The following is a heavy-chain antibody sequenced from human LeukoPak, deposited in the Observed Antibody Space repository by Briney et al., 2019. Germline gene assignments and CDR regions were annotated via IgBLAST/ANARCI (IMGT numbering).Heavy chain of an antibody. CDR2: LKQDGIEK. D-gene: IGHD3-9*01. Sequence: PGGSLRLSCAASGFTFSTYWMSWVRQAPGKGLEWGANLKQDGIEKYYVDSVKGRFTIPRDNAKNSLYGKMDSLRAKDTVVYYCARDWRHVDWWMDVWGKGATVTVSS. CDR3: ARDWRHVDWWMDV. J-gene: IGHJ6*01. V-gene: IGHV3-7*03. CDR1: GFTFSTYW.